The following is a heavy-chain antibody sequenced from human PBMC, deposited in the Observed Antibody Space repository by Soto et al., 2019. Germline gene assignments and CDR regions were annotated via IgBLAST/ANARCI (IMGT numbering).Heavy chain of an antibody. CDR2: INAGNGNT. V-gene: IGHV1-3*01. D-gene: IGHD4-17*01. J-gene: IGHJ2*01. CDR3: ARGGFYGDYGPSPWYFDL. Sequence: QVQLVQSGAEVKKPGASVKVCCKASGYTFTSYAMHWVRQAPGQRLEWMGWINAGNGNTKYSQKFQGRVTITRDTSASTAYMELSSLRSEDTAVYYCARGGFYGDYGPSPWYFDLWGRGTLVTVSS. CDR1: GYTFTSYA.